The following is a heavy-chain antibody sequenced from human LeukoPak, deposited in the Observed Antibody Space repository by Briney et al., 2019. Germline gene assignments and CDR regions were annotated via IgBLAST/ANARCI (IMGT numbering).Heavy chain of an antibody. Sequence: KPSETLSLTCAVYGGSFSGYYWSWIRQPPGKGLEWIGEINHSGSTNYNPSLKSRVTISVDTSKNQFSLKLSSVTAADTAVYYCARVKIEGDFWSGYYYITFDYWGQATLVTVSS. D-gene: IGHD3-3*01. V-gene: IGHV4-34*01. CDR2: INHSGST. J-gene: IGHJ4*02. CDR3: ARVKIEGDFWSGYYYITFDY. CDR1: GGSFSGYY.